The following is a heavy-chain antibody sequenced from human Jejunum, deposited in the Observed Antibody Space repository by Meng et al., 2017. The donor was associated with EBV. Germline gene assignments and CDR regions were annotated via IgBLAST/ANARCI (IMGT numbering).Heavy chain of an antibody. CDR2: IHPSGIA. J-gene: IGHJ4*02. Sequence: QGQRQQGGGGLLPPARTLSPTWPCYGGAVSGHYRSWNRRAPGKGLEWIGEIHPSGIAYYSPSLRSRVTISVDTSKNEFSLKLSSVTAADTAVYYCSRGSDRAKAGIAWGQGTLVTVSS. V-gene: IGHV4-34*01. D-gene: IGHD6-19*01. CDR3: SRGSDRAKAGIA. CDR1: GGAVSGHY.